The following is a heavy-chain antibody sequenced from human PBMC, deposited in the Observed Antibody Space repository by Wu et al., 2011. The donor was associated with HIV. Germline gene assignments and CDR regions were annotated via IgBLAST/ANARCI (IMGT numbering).Heavy chain of an antibody. CDR2: IIPIFGTA. CDR3: ASQYCSGDSCYPYNWFDP. J-gene: IGHJ5*02. D-gene: IGHD2-15*01. Sequence: QVQLVQSGAEVKKPGSSVMVSCKASGGTFSSYVISWVRQAPGQGPEWMGRIIPIFGTANYAQKFQGRVTITANKSTSTAYMELSSLTSEDTALYYCASQYCSGDSCYPYNWFDPWGQGTLVTVSS. V-gene: IGHV1-69*14. CDR1: GGTFSSYV.